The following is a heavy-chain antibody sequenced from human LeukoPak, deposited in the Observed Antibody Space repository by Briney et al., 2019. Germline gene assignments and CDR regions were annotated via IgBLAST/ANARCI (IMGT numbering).Heavy chain of an antibody. Sequence: PSEPLSLTCTVSNGSISSYYWSWIRQSPGKALEWFGYIYYSGSTNYNPSLKSRVTISVDTSKNQFSLELSSVTAADTAVYYCARETTDYCGRLFDYWGQGTLVTVSS. CDR2: IYYSGST. D-gene: IGHD4-17*01. V-gene: IGHV4-59*12. CDR3: ARETTDYCGRLFDY. CDR1: NGSISSYY. J-gene: IGHJ4*02.